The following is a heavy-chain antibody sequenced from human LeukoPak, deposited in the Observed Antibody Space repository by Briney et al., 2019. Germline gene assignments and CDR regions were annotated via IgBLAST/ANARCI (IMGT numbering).Heavy chain of an antibody. CDR3: ARLGYDFWSGYYRDYYYYYMDV. J-gene: IGHJ6*03. D-gene: IGHD3-3*01. CDR1: GYTFTTYA. V-gene: IGHV1-8*03. Sequence: ASVKVSCKASGYTFTTYAINWVRQAPGQGLEWMGWMNPNSGNTGYAQKFQGRVTITRNTSISTAYMELSSLRSEDTAVYYCARLGYDFWSGYYRDYYYYYMDVWGKGTTVTVSS. CDR2: MNPNSGNT.